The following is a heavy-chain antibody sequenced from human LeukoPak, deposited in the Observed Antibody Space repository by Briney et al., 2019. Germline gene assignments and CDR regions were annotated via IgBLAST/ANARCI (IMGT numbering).Heavy chain of an antibody. D-gene: IGHD3-22*01. CDR1: GFTFSSYE. J-gene: IGHJ1*01. Sequence: DGSLRLSCAASGFTFSSYEMNWVRQAPGKGLEWVSYISFSGSTIYYADSVKGRFTISRDNAKNSLYVQMNSLRAEDTAVYYCARGGYYDSSGYYYVGYFHHWGQGTLVTVSS. CDR2: ISFSGSTI. V-gene: IGHV3-48*03. CDR3: ARGGYYDSSGYYYVGYFHH.